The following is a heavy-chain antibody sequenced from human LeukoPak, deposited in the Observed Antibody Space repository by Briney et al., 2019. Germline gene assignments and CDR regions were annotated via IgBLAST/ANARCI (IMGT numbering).Heavy chain of an antibody. D-gene: IGHD1-26*01. V-gene: IGHV5-10-1*01. Sequence: GESLRISCKTSGYNFTSYWISWVRQMPGKGLEWMGRIDPSDSYTNYSPSFQGHVTISADRSISTAYLQWSSLKASDTAMYYCARLVGGTVDYWGQGTLVTVPS. CDR1: GYNFTSYW. CDR2: IDPSDSYT. CDR3: ARLVGGTVDY. J-gene: IGHJ4*02.